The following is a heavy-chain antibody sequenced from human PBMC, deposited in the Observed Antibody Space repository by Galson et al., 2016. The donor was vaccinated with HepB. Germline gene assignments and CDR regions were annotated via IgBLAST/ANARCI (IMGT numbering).Heavy chain of an antibody. Sequence: LRLSCAASGFTLSSYSMNWVRQTPGKGLEWVSYITSRSTAIYYADSVKGRFTISRDNARNSLYLQMNSLRAEDTAAYYCAREGTGSSSFIYYYYGMDVWGQGTTVTVSS. CDR3: AREGTGSSSFIYYYYGMDV. D-gene: IGHD6-13*01. J-gene: IGHJ6*02. CDR1: GFTLSSYS. V-gene: IGHV3-48*04. CDR2: ITSRSTAI.